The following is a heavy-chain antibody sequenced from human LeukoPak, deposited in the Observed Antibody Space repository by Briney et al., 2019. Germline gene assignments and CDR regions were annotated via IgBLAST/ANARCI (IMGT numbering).Heavy chain of an antibody. Sequence: GASVKVSCKASGYTFINYGITWVRQAPGQGLEWMGRIIPILGIANYAQKFQGRVTITADKSTSTAYMELSSLRSEDTAVYYCARENSGYDPAYYYGMDVWGQGTTVTVSS. V-gene: IGHV1-69*04. D-gene: IGHD5-12*01. J-gene: IGHJ6*02. CDR3: ARENSGYDPAYYYGMDV. CDR2: IIPILGIA. CDR1: GYTFINYG.